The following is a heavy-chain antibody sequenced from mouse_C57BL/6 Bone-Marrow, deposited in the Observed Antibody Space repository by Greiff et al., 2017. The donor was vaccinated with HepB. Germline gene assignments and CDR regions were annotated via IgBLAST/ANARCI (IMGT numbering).Heavy chain of an antibody. CDR3: ARQYYGSPNYFDY. V-gene: IGHV5-6*01. J-gene: IGHJ2*01. CDR2: ISSGGSYT. D-gene: IGHD1-1*01. CDR1: GFTFSSYG. Sequence: EVKLMESGGDLVKPGGSLKLSCAASGFTFSSYGMSWVRQTPDKRLEWVATISSGGSYTYYPDSVKGRFTISRDNAKNTLYLQMSSLKSEDTAMYYCARQYYGSPNYFDYWGQGTTLTGSS.